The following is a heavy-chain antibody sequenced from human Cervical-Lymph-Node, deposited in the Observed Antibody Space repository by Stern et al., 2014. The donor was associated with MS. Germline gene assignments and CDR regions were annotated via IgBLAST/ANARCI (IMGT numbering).Heavy chain of an antibody. J-gene: IGHJ6*02. CDR3: ARDDPSDYGDPRYYYGMDV. CDR1: GYTFTSYG. D-gene: IGHD4-17*01. Sequence: QVQLVQSGAEVKKPGASVKVSCKASGYTFTSYGITWVRQAPGQGLEWMGWISVYNGNTKYAEKFQGRVTMTTDTSTSTAYMELRSLRSDDTAVYYCARDDPSDYGDPRYYYGMDVWGQGTTVTVSS. CDR2: ISVYNGNT. V-gene: IGHV1-18*01.